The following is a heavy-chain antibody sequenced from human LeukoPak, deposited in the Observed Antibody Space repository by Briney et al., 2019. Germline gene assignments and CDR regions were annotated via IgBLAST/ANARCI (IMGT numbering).Heavy chain of an antibody. D-gene: IGHD2-15*01. CDR1: GGSISSGGYS. J-gene: IGHJ5*02. CDR3: ARFCSGGSCPFDP. CDR2: IYHSGST. V-gene: IGHV4-30-2*01. Sequence: SQTLSLTCAVSGGSISSGGYSWSWIRQPPGKGLEWIGYIYHSGSTYYNPSLKSRVTISVDRSKNQFSLKLSSVTDADTAVYYCARFCSGGSCPFDPWGQGTLVTVSS.